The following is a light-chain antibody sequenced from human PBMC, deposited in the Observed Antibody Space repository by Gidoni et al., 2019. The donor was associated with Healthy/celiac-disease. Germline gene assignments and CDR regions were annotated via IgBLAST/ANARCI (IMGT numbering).Light chain of an antibody. V-gene: IGKV1-5*03. CDR3: QKYNSYPWT. Sequence: DIQMTPSPSTLSASVGDRVTITCRASQSISSWLAWYQQKPGKAPKLLIYKASSLESGVPSRFSGSGSGTEFTLTISSLQHDDFATYYCQKYNSYPWTVGQGTKVEIK. CDR1: QSISSW. J-gene: IGKJ1*01. CDR2: KAS.